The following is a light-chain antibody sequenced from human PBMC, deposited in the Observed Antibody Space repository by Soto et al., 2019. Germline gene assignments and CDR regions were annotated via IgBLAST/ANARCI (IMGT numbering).Light chain of an antibody. CDR1: QSVGSN. J-gene: IGKJ5*01. CDR3: QQYNNWPPL. V-gene: IGKV3-15*01. CDR2: GGS. Sequence: EIVMTRSPATLSVSPGESATLSCRASQSVGSNLAWYQQKPGQAPRLLIYGGSTRATGIPARFSGSGSGTEFTLSISSLQSEDFAVYYCQQYNNWPPLFGQGTRLEIK.